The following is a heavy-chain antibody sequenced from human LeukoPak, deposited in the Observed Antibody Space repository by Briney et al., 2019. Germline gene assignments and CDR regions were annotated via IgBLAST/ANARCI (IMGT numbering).Heavy chain of an antibody. CDR2: IYYSGST. D-gene: IGHD3-16*02. V-gene: IGHV4-39*01. CDR3: ARQDYDYVWGSYRF. Sequence: SETLSLTCTVSGGSISSSSYYWGWIRQPPGKGLEWIGSIYYSGSTYYNPSLKSRVTISVDTSKNQFSRKLSSVTAADTAVYYCARQDYDYVWGSYRFWGQGTLVTVSS. CDR1: GGSISSSSYY. J-gene: IGHJ4*02.